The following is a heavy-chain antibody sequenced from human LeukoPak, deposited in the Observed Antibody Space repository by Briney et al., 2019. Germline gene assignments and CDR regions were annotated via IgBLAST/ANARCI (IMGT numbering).Heavy chain of an antibody. CDR3: ARAVVGAGALGFDY. J-gene: IGHJ4*02. Sequence: GGSLRLSCAASGFTFSSYDMHWVRQATGEGLEWVSAIGTAGDTYYPGSVKGRFTISRENAKNSLYLQMNSLRAGDTAVYYCARAVVGAGALGFDYWGQGTLVTVSS. D-gene: IGHD1-26*01. CDR2: IGTAGDT. V-gene: IGHV3-13*01. CDR1: GFTFSSYD.